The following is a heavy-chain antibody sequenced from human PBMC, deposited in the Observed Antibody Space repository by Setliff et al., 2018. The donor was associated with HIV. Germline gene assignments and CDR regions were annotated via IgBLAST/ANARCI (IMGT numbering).Heavy chain of an antibody. Sequence: SVKVSCKASGGTFSSYVINWVRQAPGQGLEWMGGAIPMLGIANHVHKFQGRVTITADKSTSTAYMELNSLRSEDTAVYYCARNSYYDVKSPFDYWGQGTRVTVSS. J-gene: IGHJ4*02. D-gene: IGHD3-16*01. CDR1: GGTFSSYV. V-gene: IGHV1-69*10. CDR2: AIPMLGIA. CDR3: ARNSYYDVKSPFDY.